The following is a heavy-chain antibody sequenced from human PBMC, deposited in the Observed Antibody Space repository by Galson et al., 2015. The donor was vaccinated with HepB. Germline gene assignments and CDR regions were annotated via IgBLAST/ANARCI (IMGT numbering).Heavy chain of an antibody. CDR3: ASNPAGWCSSTSCYDLLSRAFDI. J-gene: IGHJ3*02. Sequence: SVKVSCKASGYTFTSYAMHWVRQAPGQRLEWMGWTNAGNGNTKYSQKFQGRVTITRDTSASTAYMELSSLRSEDTAVYYCASNPAGWCSSTSCYDLLSRAFDIWGQGTMVTVSS. D-gene: IGHD2-2*01. CDR2: TNAGNGNT. CDR1: GYTFTSYA. V-gene: IGHV1-3*01.